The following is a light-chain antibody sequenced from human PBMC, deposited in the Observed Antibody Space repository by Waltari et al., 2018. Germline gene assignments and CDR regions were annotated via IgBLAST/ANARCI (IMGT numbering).Light chain of an antibody. J-gene: IGKJ2*01. CDR3: QQYNNWPFT. CDR2: GAS. Sequence: EIVMTQSPATLPFSPGERATLSCRASQSVDNNLAWYQQNPGQAPRLLIDGASTRATGIAARFSGSVSGTEFTFTISSLQSEDFAVYYCQQYNNWPFTFGRGTKLELK. V-gene: IGKV3-15*01. CDR1: QSVDNN.